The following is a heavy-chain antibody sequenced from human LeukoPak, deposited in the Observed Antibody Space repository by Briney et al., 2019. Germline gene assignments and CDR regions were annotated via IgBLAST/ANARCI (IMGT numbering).Heavy chain of an antibody. Sequence: PSETLSLTCTVSGGSISSYYWSWIRQSPGKGLEWIGYIYYSGSTNYNPSLKSRVTISVDTSKNQFSLKLSSVTAADTAVYYCARDKLWYCSVTNCYYYMDVWGKGTTVTVSS. CDR2: IYYSGST. D-gene: IGHD2-2*01. CDR3: ARDKLWYCSVTNCYYYMDV. V-gene: IGHV4-59*01. J-gene: IGHJ6*03. CDR1: GGSISSYY.